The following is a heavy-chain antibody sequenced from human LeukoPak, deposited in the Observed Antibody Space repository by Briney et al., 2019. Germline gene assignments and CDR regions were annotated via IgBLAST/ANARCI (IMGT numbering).Heavy chain of an antibody. J-gene: IGHJ4*02. CDR3: AKDSGYEPPLY. Sequence: GGSLRLSCAASGFTFNTYGMHWVRQAPGKGLEWVAFIRYDGSNKHYAASVKGRSTISRDNSKNALYLQMNSLRVEDTAVYYCAKDSGYEPPLYWGQGTLVTVSS. V-gene: IGHV3-30*02. CDR2: IRYDGSNK. D-gene: IGHD5-12*01. CDR1: GFTFNTYG.